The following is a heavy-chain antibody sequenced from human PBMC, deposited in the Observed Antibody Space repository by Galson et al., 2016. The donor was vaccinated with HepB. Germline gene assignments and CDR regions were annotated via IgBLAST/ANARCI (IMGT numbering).Heavy chain of an antibody. CDR2: IDPSDSYT. V-gene: IGHV5-10-1*01. D-gene: IGHD3-10*01. J-gene: IGHJ4*02. CDR3: SIFYFDSGSYYNPDY. Sequence: QSGAEVKKPGESLRISCQGSTVNFIRYWIGWVRQMPGKGLEWMGRIDPSDSYTKYSPSFQGHVTFSLDKSISTAYLQWSSLKASDNAMYYCSIFYFDSGSYYNPDYWGQGTLVTVSS. CDR1: TVNFIRYW.